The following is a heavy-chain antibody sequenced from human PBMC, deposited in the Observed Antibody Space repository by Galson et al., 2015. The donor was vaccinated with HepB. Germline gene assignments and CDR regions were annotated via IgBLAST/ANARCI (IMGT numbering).Heavy chain of an antibody. CDR3: AKKANPYYYDSSSDLDY. CDR2: ISYDGSNK. Sequence: SLRLSCAASGFTFSSYGMHWVRQAPGKGLEWVAVISYDGSNKYYADSVKGRFTISRDNSKNTLYLQMNSLRAEDTAVYYCAKKANPYYYDSSSDLDYWGQGTLVTVSS. CDR1: GFTFSSYG. D-gene: IGHD3-22*01. J-gene: IGHJ4*02. V-gene: IGHV3-30*18.